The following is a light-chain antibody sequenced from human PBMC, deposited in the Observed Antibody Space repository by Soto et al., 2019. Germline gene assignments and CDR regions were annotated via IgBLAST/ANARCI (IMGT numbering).Light chain of an antibody. J-gene: IGLJ1*01. CDR2: EVS. CDR3: CSYAGSSTDV. V-gene: IGLV2-23*02. CDR1: SSDVGSYNL. Sequence: HSVLTQPASVSGFPGQSITIPCTGTSSDVGSYNLVSWYQQHPGKAPKLMIYEVSKRPSGVSNRFSGSKSGNTASLTISGLQAEDEADYYCCSYAGSSTDVFGTGTKVTVL.